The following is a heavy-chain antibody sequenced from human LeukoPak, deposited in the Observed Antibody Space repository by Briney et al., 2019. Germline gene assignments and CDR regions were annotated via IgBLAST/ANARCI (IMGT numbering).Heavy chain of an antibody. V-gene: IGHV3-30*04. CDR1: GFTFSNFP. J-gene: IGHJ4*02. CDR3: ARGTVLDY. Sequence: GGSLRLSCAASGFTFSNFPMHWVRQAPGKGLQWVAVISFGRTNKYYTDSVKGRFTISRDNSKNTLYLQMNSLRAEDTAVYYCARGTVLDYWGQGTLVTVSS. D-gene: IGHD4-17*01. CDR2: ISFGRTNK.